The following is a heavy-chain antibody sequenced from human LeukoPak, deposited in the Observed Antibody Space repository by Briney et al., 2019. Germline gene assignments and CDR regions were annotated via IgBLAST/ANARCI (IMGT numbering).Heavy chain of an antibody. CDR2: IWYDESNK. J-gene: IGHJ6*02. V-gene: IGHV3-33*01. Sequence: GRSLRLSCAASGLTFSNFGMHWVRQAPGKGLEWVAVIWYDESNKYYADSVKGRFTISRDNSKNTLYLQMNSLRAEDTAVYYCARDQVQNYYYSGMDVWGQGTTVTVSS. D-gene: IGHD2/OR15-2a*01. CDR3: ARDQVQNYYYSGMDV. CDR1: GLTFSNFG.